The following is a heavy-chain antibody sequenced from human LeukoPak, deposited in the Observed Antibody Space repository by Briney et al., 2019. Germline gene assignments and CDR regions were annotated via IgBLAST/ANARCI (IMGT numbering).Heavy chain of an antibody. J-gene: IGHJ3*02. V-gene: IGHV1-2*06. CDR2: INPNSGGT. CDR1: GYTFTGYY. Sequence: ASVKVSCKASGYTFTGYYMHWVRQAPGQGLEWMGRINPNSGGTNYAQNFQGRVTMTRDTSTSTVYMELSSLRSEDTAVYYCARVHGAFDIWGQGTMVTVSS. CDR3: ARVHGAFDI.